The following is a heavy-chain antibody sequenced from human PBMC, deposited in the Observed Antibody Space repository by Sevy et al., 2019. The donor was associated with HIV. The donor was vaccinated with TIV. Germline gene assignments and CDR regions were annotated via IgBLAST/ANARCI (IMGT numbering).Heavy chain of an antibody. CDR2: ISSSSSYI. CDR3: ARGASFKQQLATRRDYYYYMDV. J-gene: IGHJ6*03. CDR1: GFTFSSYS. Sequence: GGSLRLSCAASGFTFSSYSMNWVRQAPGKGLEWVSSISSSSSYIYYADSVKGRFTISRDNAKNSLYLQMNSLRAEDTAVYYGARGASFKQQLATRRDYYYYMDVWGKGTTVTVSS. V-gene: IGHV3-21*01. D-gene: IGHD6-13*01.